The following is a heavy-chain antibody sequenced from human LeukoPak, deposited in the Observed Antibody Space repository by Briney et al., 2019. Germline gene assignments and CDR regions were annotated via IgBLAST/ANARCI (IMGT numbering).Heavy chain of an antibody. V-gene: IGHV4-34*01. CDR2: INHSGST. J-gene: IGHJ5*02. Sequence: SETLSLTCAVYGGSFSGYYWSWIRQPPGKGLEWIGEINHSGSTNYNPSLKSRVTISVDTSKNQFSLKLSSVTAADTAVYYCARAISGSYSRWFDPWGQGTLVTVSS. CDR3: ARAISGSYSRWFDP. D-gene: IGHD1-26*01. CDR1: GGSFSGYY.